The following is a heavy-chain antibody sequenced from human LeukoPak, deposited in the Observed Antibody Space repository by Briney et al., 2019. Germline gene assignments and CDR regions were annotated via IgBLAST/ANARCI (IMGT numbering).Heavy chain of an antibody. CDR2: IYYSGST. Sequence: SETLSLTCTVSGGSISSYYWSWIRQPPGKGLEWIGYIYYSGSTNYNPSLKSRVTISVDTSKNQFSLKLSSVTAADTAVYYCARAAYSSSWFPALDYWGQGTLVTVSS. J-gene: IGHJ4*02. D-gene: IGHD6-13*01. CDR1: GGSISSYY. V-gene: IGHV4-59*01. CDR3: ARAAYSSSWFPALDY.